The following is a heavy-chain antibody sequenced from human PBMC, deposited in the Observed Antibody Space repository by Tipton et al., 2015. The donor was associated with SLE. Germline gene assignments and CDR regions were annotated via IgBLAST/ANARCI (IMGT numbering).Heavy chain of an antibody. CDR3: ARASSSSAFDI. CDR2: INHSGST. J-gene: IGHJ3*02. V-gene: IGHV4-34*01. CDR1: GFTFSSYG. Sequence: LRLSCAASGFTFSSYGMHWVRQAPGKGLEWIGEINHSGSTNYNPSLKSRVTISVDTSKNQFSLKLSSVTAADTAVYYCARASSSSAFDIWGQGTMVTVSS. D-gene: IGHD6-6*01.